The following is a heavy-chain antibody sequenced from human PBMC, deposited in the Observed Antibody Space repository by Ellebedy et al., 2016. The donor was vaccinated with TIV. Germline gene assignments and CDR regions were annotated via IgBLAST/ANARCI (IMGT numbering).Heavy chain of an antibody. V-gene: IGHV3-30*18. J-gene: IGHJ3*02. Sequence: GGSLRLSXAVSGFTFSNYGMHWVRQAPGKGLEWVAVISHDEKNKDYADSVKGRFTISRDNSKNTLYRQMNSLRAEDTAVYYCAKDRFWAAGYPDVLNMWGQGTMVTVSS. D-gene: IGHD6-25*01. CDR3: AKDRFWAAGYPDVLNM. CDR1: GFTFSNYG. CDR2: ISHDEKNK.